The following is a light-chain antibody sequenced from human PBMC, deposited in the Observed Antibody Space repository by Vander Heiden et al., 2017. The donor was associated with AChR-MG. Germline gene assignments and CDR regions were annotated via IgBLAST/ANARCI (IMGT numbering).Light chain of an antibody. CDR1: SSDVRGYHY. Sequence: QSALTQPASVSASPGQSITISCAGTSSDVRGYHYFTWYQQHPDKGTKLIIYDVTNRPSGVSNRFSGSKSGNTASLTISGLQAEDEADYYCSSYTSSSSLVMFAGGTKLTVL. CDR2: DVT. CDR3: SSYTSSSSLVM. J-gene: IGLJ3*02. V-gene: IGLV2-14*03.